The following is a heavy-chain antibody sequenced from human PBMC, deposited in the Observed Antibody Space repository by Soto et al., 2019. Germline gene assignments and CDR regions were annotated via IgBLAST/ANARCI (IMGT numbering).Heavy chain of an antibody. CDR3: ARIVTYYYDSSGYLFDY. D-gene: IGHD3-22*01. V-gene: IGHV4-30-4*01. J-gene: IGHJ4*02. CDR2: IYYSGST. Sequence: SETLSLTCTVSGGSISSGDYYWSWIRQPPGKGLEWIGYIYYSGSTYYNPSLKSRVTISVDTSKNQFSLKLSSVTAADTAVYYCARIVTYYYDSSGYLFDYWGQGTLVTVSS. CDR1: GGSISSGDYY.